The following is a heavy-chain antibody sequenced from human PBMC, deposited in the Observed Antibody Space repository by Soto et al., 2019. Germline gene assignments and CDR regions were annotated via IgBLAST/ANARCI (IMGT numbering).Heavy chain of an antibody. Sequence: SETLSLTCAVYGGSFSGYYRSWIRQPPGKGLEWIGEINHSGSTNYNPSLKSRVTISVDTSKNQFSLKLSSVTAADTAVYYCARGEGSIAARGVWFDPWGQGTLVTVSS. CDR3: ARGEGSIAARGVWFDP. CDR2: INHSGST. V-gene: IGHV4-34*01. J-gene: IGHJ5*02. CDR1: GGSFSGYY. D-gene: IGHD6-6*01.